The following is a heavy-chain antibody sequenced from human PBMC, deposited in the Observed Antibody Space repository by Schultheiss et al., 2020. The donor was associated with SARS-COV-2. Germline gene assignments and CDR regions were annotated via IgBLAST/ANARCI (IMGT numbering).Heavy chain of an antibody. CDR3: AKRSSSWPYGMDV. CDR1: GFTFSSYG. CDR2: ISGSGGST. D-gene: IGHD6-13*01. J-gene: IGHJ6*02. Sequence: GGSLRLSCAASGFTFSSYGMHWVRQAPGKGLEWVSAISGSGGSTYYADSVKGRFTISRDNSKNTLYLQMNSLRAEDTAVYYCAKRSSSWPYGMDVWGQGTTVTVSS. V-gene: IGHV3-NL1*01.